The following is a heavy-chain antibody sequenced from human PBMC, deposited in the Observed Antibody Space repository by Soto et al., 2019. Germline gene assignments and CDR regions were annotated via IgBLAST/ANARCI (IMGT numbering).Heavy chain of an antibody. CDR3: ARGAYYYDSSGSPAHWFDP. CDR2: INPSGGST. CDR1: GYTFTSYY. Sequence: ASVKGSCKASGYTFTSYYMHWVRQAPEQGLEWMGIINPSGGSTSYAQKFQGRVTMTRDTSTSTVYMELSSLRSEDTAVYYCARGAYYYDSSGSPAHWFDPWGQGTLVTVSS. J-gene: IGHJ5*02. D-gene: IGHD3-22*01. V-gene: IGHV1-46*01.